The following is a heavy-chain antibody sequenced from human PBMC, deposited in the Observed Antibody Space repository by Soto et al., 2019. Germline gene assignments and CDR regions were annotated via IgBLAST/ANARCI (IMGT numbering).Heavy chain of an antibody. CDR1: GYSFTSYW. CDR3: ARLRGYSCFGSSNTGMYA. Sequence: GASLKISRTGAGYSFTSYWIGWVRQMPGKGLEWMGIIYPGDSDARYSPSFQGQVTISAGKSSSPAYLQWSSMKASDTAMYYCARLRGYSCFGSSNTGMYACGQGTAVPVS. CDR2: IYPGDSDA. J-gene: IGHJ6*02. V-gene: IGHV5-51*01. D-gene: IGHD5-12*01.